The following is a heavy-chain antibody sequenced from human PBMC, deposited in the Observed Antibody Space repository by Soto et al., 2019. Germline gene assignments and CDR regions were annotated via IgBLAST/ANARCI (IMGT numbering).Heavy chain of an antibody. CDR2: VNEEGSEK. Sequence: GGSLTLSCAASGFNFSSYGMLWVRQAQGKGLEWVANVNEEGSEKYYADSVKGRFTVSRHNAKNSLYLQMNSLRAEDTAVYYCAKWGGAGIDYWGQGTPVTVSS. D-gene: IGHD1-26*01. CDR1: GFNFSSYG. CDR3: AKWGGAGIDY. V-gene: IGHV3-7*01. J-gene: IGHJ4*02.